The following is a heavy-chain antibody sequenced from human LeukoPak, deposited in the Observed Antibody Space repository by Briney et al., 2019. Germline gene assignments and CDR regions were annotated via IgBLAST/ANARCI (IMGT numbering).Heavy chain of an antibody. J-gene: IGHJ6*02. CDR2: ISAYNGNT. D-gene: IGHD5/OR15-5a*01. CDR1: GYTSTSYG. Sequence: ASVKVSCKASGYTSTSYGISWVRQAPGQGLEWMGWISAYNGNTNYAQKLQGRVTMTTDTSTSTAYMELRSLRSDDTAVYYCASCYSTIPTKRDYYGMDVWGQGTTVTVSS. CDR3: ASCYSTIPTKRDYYGMDV. V-gene: IGHV1-18*01.